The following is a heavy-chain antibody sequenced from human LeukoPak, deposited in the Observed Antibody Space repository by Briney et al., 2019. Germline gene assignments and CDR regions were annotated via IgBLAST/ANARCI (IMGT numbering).Heavy chain of an antibody. J-gene: IGHJ4*02. V-gene: IGHV3-23*01. Sequence: GGSLRLSCAASGFTFSSYAMSWVRQAPGKGLEWVSAISGSGGSTYYADSVKRRFTISRDNSKNTLYLQMNSLKAEDTAVYYCAKDQFTQEGYFDYWGQGTLVTVSS. D-gene: IGHD5-24*01. CDR2: ISGSGGST. CDR3: AKDQFTQEGYFDY. CDR1: GFTFSSYA.